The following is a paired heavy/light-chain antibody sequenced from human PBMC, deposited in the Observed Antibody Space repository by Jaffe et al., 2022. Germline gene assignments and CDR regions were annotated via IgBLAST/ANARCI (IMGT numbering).Light chain of an antibody. CDR1: QSVSSN. CDR3: QQYNNWGLT. V-gene: IGKV3-15*01. CDR2: GAS. Sequence: EIVMTQSPATLSVSPGERATLSCRASQSVSSNLAWYQQKPGQAPRLLIYGASTRATGIPARFSGSGSGTEFTLTISSLQSEDFAVYYCQQYNNWGLTFGGGTKVEIK. J-gene: IGKJ4*01.
Heavy chain of an antibody. Sequence: QITLKESGPTLVKPTQTLTLTCTFSGFSLSTSGVGVGWIRQPPGKALEWLALIYWNDDKRYSPSLKSRLTITKDTSKNQVVLTMTNMDPVDTATYYCAHVRSSIAAAGTVGYSSGWGPWYFDYWGQGTLVTVSS. CDR2: IYWNDDK. CDR3: AHVRSSIAAAGTVGYSSGWGPWYFDY. D-gene: IGHD6-13*01. J-gene: IGHJ4*02. V-gene: IGHV2-5*01. CDR1: GFSLSTSGVG.